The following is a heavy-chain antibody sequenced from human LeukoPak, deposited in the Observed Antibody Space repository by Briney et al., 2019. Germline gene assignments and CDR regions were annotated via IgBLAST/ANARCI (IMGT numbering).Heavy chain of an antibody. CDR1: GYTFTGYY. CDR2: INPNSGGT. V-gene: IGHV1-2*02. Sequence: ASVKVSCKASGYTFTGYYMHWVRQAPGQGLEWMGWINPNSGGTNYAQKFQGRVTMTRDTSISTAYMELSRLRSDDTVVYYCARVRGGLSSSPEFDYWGQGTLVTVSS. J-gene: IGHJ4*02. D-gene: IGHD6-6*01. CDR3: ARVRGGLSSSPEFDY.